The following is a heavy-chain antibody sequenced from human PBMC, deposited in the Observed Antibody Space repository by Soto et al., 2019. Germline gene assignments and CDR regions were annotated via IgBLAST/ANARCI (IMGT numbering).Heavy chain of an antibody. CDR1: GYTFTRYG. CDR2: ISAYNGNT. D-gene: IGHD3-3*01. Sequence: ASVKVSCKASGYTFTRYGISWVRQAPGQGLEWMGWISAYNGNTNYAQKLQGRVTMTTDTSTSTAYMELRSLRSDDTAVYYCARVIGDYDFWSGYYIDYYYGMDVWGQGTTVTVSS. J-gene: IGHJ6*02. V-gene: IGHV1-18*01. CDR3: ARVIGDYDFWSGYYIDYYYGMDV.